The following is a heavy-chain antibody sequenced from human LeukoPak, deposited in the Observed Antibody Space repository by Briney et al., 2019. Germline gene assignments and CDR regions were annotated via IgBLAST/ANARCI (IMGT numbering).Heavy chain of an antibody. J-gene: IGHJ4*02. CDR2: VYPTDSDT. D-gene: IGHD1-26*01. Sequence: GESLKISCKGSGYTFTDHWIGWVRQLPGKGLEWMAIVYPTDSDTRYNPSFQGQVTISADRSITTAYLQWNSLKASDTAVYYCARFALTEHYFDYWGLRTLVTVSS. V-gene: IGHV5-51*01. CDR3: ARFALTEHYFDY. CDR1: GYTFTDHW.